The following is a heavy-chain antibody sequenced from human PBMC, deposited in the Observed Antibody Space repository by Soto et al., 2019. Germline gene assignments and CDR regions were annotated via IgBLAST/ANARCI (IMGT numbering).Heavy chain of an antibody. J-gene: IGHJ5*02. CDR3: ARGITSGSQNWFDP. CDR1: GGSINSSNW. CDR2: IYPSGTT. D-gene: IGHD3-10*01. V-gene: IGHV4-4*02. Sequence: SETLSLTCAVSGGSINSSNWWTWVRQTPGQGLEWIGEIYPSGTTNYNPSLKTRVTISLDKSTNQFSLRLTSVTAADTAVYYCARGITSGSQNWFDPWGQGTLVTVSS.